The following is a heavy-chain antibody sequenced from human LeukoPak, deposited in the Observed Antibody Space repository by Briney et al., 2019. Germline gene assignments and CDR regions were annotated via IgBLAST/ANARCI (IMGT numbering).Heavy chain of an antibody. CDR1: GGTFSSYA. J-gene: IGHJ4*02. D-gene: IGHD3-22*01. CDR3: ARAHTPHITMIVVSSTGYFDY. CDR2: IIPIFGTA. Sequence: GSSVKVSCKASGGTFSSYAISWVRQAPGQGLEWMGGIIPIFGTANYAQKFQGRVTITADESTSTAYMELSSLRSEDTAVYYCARAHTPHITMIVVSSTGYFDYWGQGTLVTVSS. V-gene: IGHV1-69*01.